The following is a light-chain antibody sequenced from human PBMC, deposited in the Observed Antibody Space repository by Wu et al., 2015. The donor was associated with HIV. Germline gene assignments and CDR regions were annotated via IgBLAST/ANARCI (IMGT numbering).Light chain of an antibody. J-gene: IGKJ5*01. CDR3: QQGXSWPLT. CDR2: GAS. V-gene: IGKV3-11*01. Sequence: EIVMTQSPATLSVSPGERATLSCRASQSVSSNLAWYQQKPGQAPRLLIYGASNRATGIPASFSGSGSGTDFTLTISSLEPEDFAVYYCQQGXSWPLTFGQGTRLEIK. CDR1: QSVSSN.